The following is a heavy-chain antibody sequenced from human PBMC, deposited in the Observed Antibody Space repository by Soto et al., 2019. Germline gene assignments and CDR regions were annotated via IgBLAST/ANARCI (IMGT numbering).Heavy chain of an antibody. Sequence: SETLSLTCAVYGGSFSGYYWSWIRQPPGKGLEWIGEINHSGSTNYNPSLKSRVTISVDTSKNQFSLKLSSVTAADTAVYYCARGTRFWGSGSYSGYFDYWGQGTLVTVSS. CDR3: ARGTRFWGSGSYSGYFDY. CDR1: GGSFSGYY. CDR2: INHSGST. V-gene: IGHV4-34*01. D-gene: IGHD3-10*01. J-gene: IGHJ4*02.